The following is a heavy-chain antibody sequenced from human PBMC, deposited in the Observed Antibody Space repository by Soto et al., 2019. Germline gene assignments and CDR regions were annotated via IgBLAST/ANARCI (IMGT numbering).Heavy chain of an antibody. CDR2: INSDGSST. CDR3: ARGGSLHWYFDL. D-gene: IGHD1-26*01. CDR1: GFTFSSYW. J-gene: IGHJ2*01. Sequence: EVQLVESGGGLVQPGGSLRLSCAASGFTFSSYWMHWVRQAPGKGLVWVSRINSDGSSTSYADSVKGRFTISRDNAKNTLYLQMNGLGVEDTAVYYCARGGSLHWYFDLWGRGTLVTVSS. V-gene: IGHV3-74*01.